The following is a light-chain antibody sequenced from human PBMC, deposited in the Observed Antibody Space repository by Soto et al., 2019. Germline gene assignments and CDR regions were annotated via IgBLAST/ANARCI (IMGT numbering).Light chain of an antibody. CDR3: QQYHNYPRT. CDR2: GAS. J-gene: IGKJ1*01. Sequence: EIVLTQSPGTLSLSPEERATLSFRASQSVGSSHLARYQQKPGQAPRLLIYGASSRATGIPDRFSGSGSGTEFTLTISNLQPDDFATYFCQQYHNYPRTFGQGTKVDI. V-gene: IGKV3-20*01. CDR1: QSVGSSH.